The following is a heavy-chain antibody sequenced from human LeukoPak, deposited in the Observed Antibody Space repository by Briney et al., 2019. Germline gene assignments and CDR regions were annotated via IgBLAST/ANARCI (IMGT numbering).Heavy chain of an antibody. CDR2: ISGSGAGT. J-gene: IGHJ6*02. Sequence: PGGSLRLSCAASGFTFSSYAMSWVHQAPGKGLEWVSAISGSGAGTYYADSVKGRFTISRDNSKNTLYLQMNSLRAEDTAVYYCARRKYQLVHYYYYYGMDVWGQGTTVTVSS. CDR3: ARRKYQLVHYYYYYGMDV. V-gene: IGHV3-23*01. D-gene: IGHD2-2*01. CDR1: GFTFSSYA.